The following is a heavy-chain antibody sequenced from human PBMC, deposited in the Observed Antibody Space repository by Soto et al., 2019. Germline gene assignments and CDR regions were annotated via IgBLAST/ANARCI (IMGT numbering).Heavy chain of an antibody. Sequence: GESLEISCQTSGYTFTNYWIGWVRQMPGGGLEWLGLIFPRDLYVRYSPSCEGQVTISADRSTATAFLQWRSLEDSDSGLYFCATLVSLLQPIDSWGQGTPVTVSS. CDR3: ATLVSLLQPIDS. J-gene: IGHJ5*01. V-gene: IGHV5-51*01. CDR1: GYTFTNYW. CDR2: IFPRDLYV. D-gene: IGHD4-4*01.